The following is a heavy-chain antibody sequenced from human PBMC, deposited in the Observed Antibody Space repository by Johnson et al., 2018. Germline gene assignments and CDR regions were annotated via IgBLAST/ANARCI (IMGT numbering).Heavy chain of an antibody. CDR2: INQDETKK. J-gene: IGHJ3*02. V-gene: IGHV3-7*01. D-gene: IGHD7-27*01. Sequence: VQLQESGGGLVQXGGSXRLXCAASGFTFSSYWMSWARPAPGTGLEWVANINQDETKKYYVASVNGRFTIARDNAKNSLHLQMNSLRAEDTAGYYCARPHWEDNIWGQGTMVTVSS. CDR3: ARPHWEDNI. CDR1: GFTFSSYW.